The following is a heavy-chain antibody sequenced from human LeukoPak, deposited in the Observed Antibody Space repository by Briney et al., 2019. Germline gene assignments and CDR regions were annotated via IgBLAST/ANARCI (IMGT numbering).Heavy chain of an antibody. J-gene: IGHJ4*02. CDR2: INHSGST. D-gene: IGHD6-13*01. CDR1: GGSFSGYY. CDR3: ARRRRAAAAGLDY. V-gene: IGHV4-34*01. Sequence: SETLSLTCAVYGGSFSGYYWSWIRQPPGKGLEWIGEINHSGSTNYNPSLKSRVTISVDTSKNQFSLKPSSVTAADTAVYYCARRRRAAAAGLDYWGQGTLVTVSS.